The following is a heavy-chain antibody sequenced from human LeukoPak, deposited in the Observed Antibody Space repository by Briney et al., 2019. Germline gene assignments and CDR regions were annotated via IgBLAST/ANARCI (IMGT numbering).Heavy chain of an antibody. CDR1: GDSINSLDL. D-gene: IGHD3-22*01. J-gene: IGHJ4*02. Sequence: SGTLSLTCTVSGDSINSLDLWSWVRQPPGKGLEWIGEMYLSGTTHSNPSVKSRVTISIDKSKNQFFLNLSSATAADTAVYYCAGLVGRYSSGLYYYYFDYWGQGTLVTVSS. CDR2: MYLSGTT. V-gene: IGHV4-4*02. CDR3: AGLVGRYSSGLYYYYFDY.